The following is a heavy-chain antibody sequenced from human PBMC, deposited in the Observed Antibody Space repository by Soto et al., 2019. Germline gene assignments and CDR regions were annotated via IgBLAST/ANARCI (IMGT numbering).Heavy chain of an antibody. J-gene: IGHJ5*01. CDR3: TKGEYCRGTNYYDWFDS. D-gene: IGHD3-22*01. V-gene: IGHV3-23*01. Sequence: QPGGSLRLSCVASGFTFSNYAISWVRQTPGKRLEWVSGISASGESTYYADSVKGRFTISRDNAKNTLYLHMSSLRAEDTAIYYCTKGEYCRGTNYYDWFDSLGQGTLVTVCS. CDR1: GFTFSNYA. CDR2: ISASGEST.